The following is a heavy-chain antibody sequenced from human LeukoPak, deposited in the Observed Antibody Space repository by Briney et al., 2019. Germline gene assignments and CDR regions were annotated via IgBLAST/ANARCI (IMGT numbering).Heavy chain of an antibody. CDR1: GFTFSSYA. D-gene: IGHD1-26*01. Sequence: GGSLRLSCAASGFTFSSYAMSWVRQAPGKGLEWVALISYDGSYKYYVDSVKGRFTISRDNSKKTLYLQMNSLRAEDTAVYYCAKSYSGSYYYSDYWGQGTLVTVSS. V-gene: IGHV3-30*18. CDR2: ISYDGSYK. CDR3: AKSYSGSYYYSDY. J-gene: IGHJ4*02.